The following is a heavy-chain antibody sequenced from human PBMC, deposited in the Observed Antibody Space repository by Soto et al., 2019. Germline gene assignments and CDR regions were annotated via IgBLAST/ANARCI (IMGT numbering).Heavy chain of an antibody. Sequence: EVQLVESGGDLVQPGRSLRLACAASGFTFDNYAMHWVRQLPGKGLEWVSGISWSGGDKAYAASVKGRCSISRDNATKSLYLHIDSLRLEDTAVYYCVKDSYYDILTGFSYVDSWGRGTPVTVSS. V-gene: IGHV3-9*01. CDR2: ISWSGGDK. D-gene: IGHD3-9*01. CDR1: GFTFDNYA. J-gene: IGHJ4*02. CDR3: VKDSYYDILTGFSYVDS.